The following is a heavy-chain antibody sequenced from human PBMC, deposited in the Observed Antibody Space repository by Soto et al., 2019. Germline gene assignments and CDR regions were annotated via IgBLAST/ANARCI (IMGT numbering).Heavy chain of an antibody. CDR3: ARSVNRGYSYGYGH. Sequence: SETLSPTCSVSGGAITNYYWNWIRQTPGKGLEWIGYIYHTGSASKNPSLKSRVTLSLDTSKNQLTLNLTSVTAADTAIYYCARSVNRGYSYGYGHWGQGTLVTVSS. CDR2: IYHTGSA. V-gene: IGHV4-59*01. J-gene: IGHJ4*02. CDR1: GGAITNYY. D-gene: IGHD5-18*01.